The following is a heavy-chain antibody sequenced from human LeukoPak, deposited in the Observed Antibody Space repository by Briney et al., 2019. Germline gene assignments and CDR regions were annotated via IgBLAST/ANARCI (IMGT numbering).Heavy chain of an antibody. Sequence: PGGSLRLSCAASGFTFSSYEMNWVRQAPGKGLEWVSYISSSGSTIYYADSVKGRFTISRGNAKNSLYLQMNSLRAEDTAVYYCARKEGYGSGSYLWFDPWGQGTLVTVSS. D-gene: IGHD3-10*01. V-gene: IGHV3-48*03. CDR2: ISSSGSTI. J-gene: IGHJ5*02. CDR3: ARKEGYGSGSYLWFDP. CDR1: GFTFSSYE.